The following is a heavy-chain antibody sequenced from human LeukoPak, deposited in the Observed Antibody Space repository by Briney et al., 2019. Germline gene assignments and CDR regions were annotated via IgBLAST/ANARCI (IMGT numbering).Heavy chain of an antibody. D-gene: IGHD5-18*01. CDR3: AKDMGYTFGHAFDY. J-gene: IGHJ4*02. V-gene: IGHV3-30*18. CDR2: ISYDGSNK. CDR1: GFTFSSYG. Sequence: GGSLRLSCAASGFTFSSYGMHWVRQAPGKGLEWGAVISYDGSNKYYADSVKGRFTISRDNSKNTLYLQMNSLRTEDTAMYYCAKDMGYTFGHAFDYWGQGTLVTVSS.